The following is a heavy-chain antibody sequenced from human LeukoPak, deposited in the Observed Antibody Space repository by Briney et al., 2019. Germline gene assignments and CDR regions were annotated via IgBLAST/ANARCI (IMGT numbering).Heavy chain of an antibody. CDR3: ASDSSGYYLDY. CDR2: IYTSGST. Sequence: SETLSLTCTVSGGSISSYYWSWIRQPAGKGLEWIGRIYTSGSTNYNPPLKSRVTISVDTSKSQFSLNLSSVIAADTAVYYCASDSSGYYLDYWGQGALVAVSS. J-gene: IGHJ4*02. CDR1: GGSISSYY. D-gene: IGHD3-22*01. V-gene: IGHV4-4*07.